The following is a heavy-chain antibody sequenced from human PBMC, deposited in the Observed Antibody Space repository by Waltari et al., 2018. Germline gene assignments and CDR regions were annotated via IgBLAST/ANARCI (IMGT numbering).Heavy chain of an antibody. CDR3: VSGGWGFYFDY. CDR2: ISRSNTYI. CDR1: GFSFSSYS. Sequence: EVQLVESGGGLVKPGGSLRLSCGASGFSFSSYSMNWVRQAPGKGLEWVASISRSNTYIHYADSVKGRFTISRDNAKNSLYLQMNSLRVEDTAVYYCVSGGWGFYFDYWGQGTVVTVSS. J-gene: IGHJ4*02. D-gene: IGHD7-27*01. V-gene: IGHV3-21*01.